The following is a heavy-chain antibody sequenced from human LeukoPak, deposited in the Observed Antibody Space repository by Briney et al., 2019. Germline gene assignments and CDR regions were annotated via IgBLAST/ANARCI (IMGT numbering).Heavy chain of an antibody. CDR2: ISSSGSTI. J-gene: IGHJ4*02. CDR3: ARDWGGAAAGPYYFDY. D-gene: IGHD6-13*01. V-gene: IGHV3-48*04. Sequence: PGGSLRLSCAASGFTFSSYWMSWVRQAPGKGLEWVSYISSSGSTIYYADSVKGRFTISRDNAKNSLYLQMNSLRAEDTAVYYCARDWGGAAAGPYYFDYWGQGTLVTVSS. CDR1: GFTFSSYW.